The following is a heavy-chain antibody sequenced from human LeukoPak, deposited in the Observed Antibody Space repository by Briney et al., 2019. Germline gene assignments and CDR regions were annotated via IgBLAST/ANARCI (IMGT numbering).Heavy chain of an antibody. CDR2: ISSSGSTI. Sequence: GGSLRLASAASGFTFSDYYMSWNRQAPGKGLEWVSYISSSGSTIYYADSVKGRFTISRDNAKNSLYLQMNSLGAEDTAVYYCARDQGPVARDYWGQGTLVTVSS. J-gene: IGHJ4*02. CDR1: GFTFSDYY. CDR3: ARDQGPVARDY. V-gene: IGHV3-11*01. D-gene: IGHD5-12*01.